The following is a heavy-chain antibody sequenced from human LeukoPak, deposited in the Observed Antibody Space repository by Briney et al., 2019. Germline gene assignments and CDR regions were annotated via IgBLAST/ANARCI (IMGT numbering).Heavy chain of an antibody. Sequence: SETLSLTCTVSGGSISSYYWNWIRQPPGKGLEWIGYIYYSGSTNYSPSLKSRVTISVDTSKNQFSLKLSSVTAADTAVYYCARVSSSWYYGMDVWGQGTTVTVSS. J-gene: IGHJ6*02. CDR3: ARVSSSWYYGMDV. CDR1: GGSISSYY. V-gene: IGHV4-59*01. D-gene: IGHD6-13*01. CDR2: IYYSGST.